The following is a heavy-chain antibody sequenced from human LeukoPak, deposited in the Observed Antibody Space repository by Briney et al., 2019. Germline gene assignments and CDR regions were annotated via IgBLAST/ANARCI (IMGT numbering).Heavy chain of an antibody. CDR3: ARGRCFDWLLIDY. CDR2: IKQDGSEK. D-gene: IGHD3-9*01. V-gene: IGHV3-7*01. Sequence: GGSLRLSCAASGFTFSSYWMSWVRQAPGKGLEWVANIKQDGSEKYYVDSVKGRFTISRDNAKNSLYLQMNSLRAEDTAVYYFARGRCFDWLLIDYWGQGTLVTVSS. CDR1: GFTFSSYW. J-gene: IGHJ4*02.